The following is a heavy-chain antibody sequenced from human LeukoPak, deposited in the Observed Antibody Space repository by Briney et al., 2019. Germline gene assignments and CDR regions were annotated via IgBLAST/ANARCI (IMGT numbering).Heavy chain of an antibody. CDR3: ARDFGGRIAAPLGRHWFDP. Sequence: ASVKVSCKASGGTFISYTISWVRQAPGQGLEWMGRTIPILGIANYAQKFQGRVTITADKSTSTAYMELSSLRSEDTAVYYCARDFGGRIAAPLGRHWFDPWGQGTLVTVSS. D-gene: IGHD6-6*01. CDR1: GGTFISYT. CDR2: TIPILGIA. J-gene: IGHJ5*02. V-gene: IGHV1-69*04.